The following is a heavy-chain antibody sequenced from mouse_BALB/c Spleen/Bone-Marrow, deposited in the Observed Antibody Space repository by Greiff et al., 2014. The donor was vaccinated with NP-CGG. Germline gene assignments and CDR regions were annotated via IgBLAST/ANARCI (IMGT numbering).Heavy chain of an antibody. V-gene: IGHV10-1*02. Sequence: DVHLVESGGGLVQPKGSLKLSCAASGFTFNTYAMNWVRQAPGKGLEWVARIRSKSNNYATYYADSVKDRFTSSRNDSQSMLYLQMNNLKTEDTAMYYCVRQGDGYYNWYFDVWGAGTTVTVSS. J-gene: IGHJ1*01. D-gene: IGHD2-3*01. CDR2: IRSKSNNYAT. CDR3: VRQGDGYYNWYFDV. CDR1: GFTFNTYA.